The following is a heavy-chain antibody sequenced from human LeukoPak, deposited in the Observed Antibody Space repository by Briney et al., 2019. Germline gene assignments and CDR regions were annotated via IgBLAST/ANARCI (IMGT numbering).Heavy chain of an antibody. V-gene: IGHV1-8*03. J-gene: IGHJ6*03. CDR1: GYTFTSYD. D-gene: IGHD5-18*01. CDR3: ARDNYLVGYSYGTYYYYMDV. Sequence: ASVKVSCKASGYTFTSYDISWVRQATGQGLEWMGWMNPNSGNTGYAQKFQGRVTITRNTSISTAYMELSSLRSEDTAVYYCARDNYLVGYSYGTYYYYMDVWGKGTTVTVSS. CDR2: MNPNSGNT.